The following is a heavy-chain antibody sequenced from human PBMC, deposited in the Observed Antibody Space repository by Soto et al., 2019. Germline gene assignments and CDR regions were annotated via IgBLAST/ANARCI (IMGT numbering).Heavy chain of an antibody. Sequence: GESLKISCAASGFTFSTYAMSWVRQAPGKGLEWVAGISASGDNSYYADSVKGRFTISRDNSKGTLYLQMNNLRAEDTAVYYCADGGEWSFNFVYWGQGTLVTVSA. CDR2: ISASGDNS. J-gene: IGHJ4*02. CDR3: ADGGEWSFNFVY. V-gene: IGHV3-23*01. D-gene: IGHD3-3*01. CDR1: GFTFSTYA.